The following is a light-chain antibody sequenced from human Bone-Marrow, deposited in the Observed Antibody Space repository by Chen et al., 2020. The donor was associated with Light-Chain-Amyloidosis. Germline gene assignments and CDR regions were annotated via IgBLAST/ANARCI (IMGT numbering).Light chain of an antibody. Sequence: DIQMTPPPSTLSASVGDRVTITCRASQSSSSWLAWYQQKPGKAPKLLTYKASSLESGVPSRFSGSGSGPEITLAISRLQPDDCATYYCQQYKRYRGTFGHGTKVEIK. V-gene: IGKV1-5*03. CDR3: QQYKRYRGT. CDR1: QSSSSW. CDR2: KAS. J-gene: IGKJ1*01.